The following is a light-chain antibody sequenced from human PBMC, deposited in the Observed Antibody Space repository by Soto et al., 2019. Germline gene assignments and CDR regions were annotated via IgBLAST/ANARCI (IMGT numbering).Light chain of an antibody. Sequence: DIQMTQSPSTLSASVGDRVTITCRASQNINTWLAWYQEKPGKAPNLLIYDASSLESGVPSRFSGSGSGTEFTLTISSLRPDDSATYYCQQYGSYSLTFGGGTKVEIK. CDR1: QNINTW. CDR3: QQYGSYSLT. J-gene: IGKJ4*01. CDR2: DAS. V-gene: IGKV1-5*01.